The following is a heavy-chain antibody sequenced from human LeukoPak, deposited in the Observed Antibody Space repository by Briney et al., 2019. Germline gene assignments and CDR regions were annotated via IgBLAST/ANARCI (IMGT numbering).Heavy chain of an antibody. J-gene: IGHJ4*02. CDR2: ISAYNGNT. CDR1: GYTFTSYG. CDR3: ARNTIFGVVPDY. Sequence: ASVKVSCKASGYTFTSYGISWVRQAPGQGLEWMGWISAYNGNTNYAQKFQGRVTMTRDTSISTAYMELSRLRSDDTAVYYCARNTIFGVVPDYWGQGTLVTVSS. V-gene: IGHV1-18*01. D-gene: IGHD3-3*01.